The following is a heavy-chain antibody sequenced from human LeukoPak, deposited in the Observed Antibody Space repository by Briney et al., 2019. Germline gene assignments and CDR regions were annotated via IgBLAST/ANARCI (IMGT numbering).Heavy chain of an antibody. Sequence: SVKVSCKASGGTFSGYAISWVRQAPGQGLEWMGGIIPIFGTANYAQKFQGRVTITADESTSTAYMELSSLRSEDTAVYYCASSPVTMVRGVTLYYFDYWGQGTLVTVSS. V-gene: IGHV1-69*01. CDR3: ASSPVTMVRGVTLYYFDY. D-gene: IGHD3-10*01. CDR1: GGTFSGYA. J-gene: IGHJ4*02. CDR2: IIPIFGTA.